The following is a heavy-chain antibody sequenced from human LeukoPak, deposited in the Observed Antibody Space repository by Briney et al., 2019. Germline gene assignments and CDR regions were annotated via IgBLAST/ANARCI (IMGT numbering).Heavy chain of an antibody. CDR1: GGSISSYY. D-gene: IGHD6-19*01. J-gene: IGHJ3*02. CDR3: ARVIAVAGAFNAFDI. Sequence: SETLFLTCTVSGGSISSYYWSWIRQPPGKGLEWIGYIYYSGSTNYNPSLKSRVTISVDTSKNQFSLKLKSVTAADTAVYYCARVIAVAGAFNAFDIWGQGTVVTVSS. CDR2: IYYSGST. V-gene: IGHV4-59*01.